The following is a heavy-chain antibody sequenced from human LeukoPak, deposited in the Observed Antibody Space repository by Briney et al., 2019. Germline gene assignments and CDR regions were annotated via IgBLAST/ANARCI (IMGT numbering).Heavy chain of an antibody. CDR1: GYTFTSYG. J-gene: IGHJ6*03. Sequence: ASVKVSCKASGYTFTSYGISWVRQAPGQGLEWMGWISAYNGNTNYAQKLQGRVTMTTDTSTSTAYMELRSLRSDDTAVYYCARVRVDTAMVQGYYYYYYMDVWGKGTTVTVSS. CDR2: ISAYNGNT. D-gene: IGHD5-18*01. CDR3: ARVRVDTAMVQGYYYYYYMDV. V-gene: IGHV1-18*01.